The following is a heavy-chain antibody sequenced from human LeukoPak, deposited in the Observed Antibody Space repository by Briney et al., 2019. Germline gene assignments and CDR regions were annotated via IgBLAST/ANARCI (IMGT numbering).Heavy chain of an antibody. D-gene: IGHD3-22*01. Sequence: SETLSLTCTVSGGSISSSSYYWGWIRQPPGKGLEWIGSIYYSGSTYYNPSLKSRVTISVDTSKNQFSLKLSSVTAADTAVCYCARENGALRPNYDSSGSWGQGTLVTVSS. CDR1: GGSISSSSYY. CDR2: IYYSGST. CDR3: ARENGALRPNYDSSGS. V-gene: IGHV4-39*07. J-gene: IGHJ4*02.